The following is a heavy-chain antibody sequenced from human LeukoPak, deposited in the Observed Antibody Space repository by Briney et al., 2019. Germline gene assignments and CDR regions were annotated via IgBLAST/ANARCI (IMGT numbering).Heavy chain of an antibody. D-gene: IGHD6-25*01. CDR3: VRARYSSAWFDS. Sequence: ASVKLSCKASGYIFDRYDINWVRQATGKGLEWIGWMNPKTGNTGYAQKFQGRVNMTSDTPMTTAYMELNSLKSEDTAVYYCVRARYSSAWFDSWGHGTLVIVSS. CDR1: GYIFDRYD. V-gene: IGHV1-8*01. J-gene: IGHJ5*01. CDR2: MNPKTGNT.